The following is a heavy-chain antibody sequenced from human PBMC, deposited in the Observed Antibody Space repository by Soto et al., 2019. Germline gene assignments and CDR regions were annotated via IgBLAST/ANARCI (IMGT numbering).Heavy chain of an antibody. J-gene: IGHJ2*01. CDR1: GFTFSAYA. CDR3: AKFEGHPLEYWYLDF. CDR2: IHGGGGAT. V-gene: IGHV3-23*01. Sequence: EVQLLESGGGLVQPGGSLRLSCAASGFTFSAYAMGWVRQAPGKGLEWVSTIHGGGGATHYADSVKGRFTISRDDSKSMQYAQMNSLRAEDTAVYYCAKFEGHPLEYWYLDFWGRGTLVTVSS. D-gene: IGHD1-1*01.